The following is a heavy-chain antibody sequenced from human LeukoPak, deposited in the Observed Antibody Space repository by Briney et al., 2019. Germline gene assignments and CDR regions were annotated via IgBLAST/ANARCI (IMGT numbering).Heavy chain of an antibody. CDR3: ARDHVNYYDSSGYYSKGIDY. J-gene: IGHJ4*02. D-gene: IGHD3-22*01. V-gene: IGHV1-2*02. CDR2: INPNSGGT. Sequence: ASVMVSCKASGYTFTGYYMHWVRHAPGQGLEWMGWINPNSGGTNYAQKFQGRVTMTRDTSISTAYMELSRLRSDDTAEYYCARDHVNYYDSSGYYSKGIDYWGQGTLVTVSS. CDR1: GYTFTGYY.